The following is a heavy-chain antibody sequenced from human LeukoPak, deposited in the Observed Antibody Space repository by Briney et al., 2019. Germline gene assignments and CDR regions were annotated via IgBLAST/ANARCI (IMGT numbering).Heavy chain of an antibody. V-gene: IGHV3-9*01. J-gene: IGHJ4*02. CDR3: AKVAPYYYGSGSYYDVPFDY. Sequence: GGSLRLSCAASGFTFDDYGMSWVRQAPGKGLEWVSGISWNSGSIGYADSVKGRFTISRDNAKNSLYLQMNSLRAEDTALYYCAKVAPYYYGSGSYYDVPFDYWGQGTLVTVSS. CDR2: ISWNSGSI. D-gene: IGHD3-10*01. CDR1: GFTFDDYG.